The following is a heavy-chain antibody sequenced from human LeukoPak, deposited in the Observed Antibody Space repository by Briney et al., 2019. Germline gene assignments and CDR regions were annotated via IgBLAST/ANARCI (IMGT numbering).Heavy chain of an antibody. CDR2: INPSGGST. D-gene: IGHD3-3*01. Sequence: GASVKVSCKASGYTFTSYGISWVRQAPGQGLEWMGIINPSGGSTSYAQKFQGRVTMTRDTSTSTVYMELSSLRSEDTAVYYCAREGYDFWSGYYESTPFDYWGQGTLVTVSS. CDR3: AREGYDFWSGYYESTPFDY. CDR1: GYTFTSYG. J-gene: IGHJ4*02. V-gene: IGHV1-46*01.